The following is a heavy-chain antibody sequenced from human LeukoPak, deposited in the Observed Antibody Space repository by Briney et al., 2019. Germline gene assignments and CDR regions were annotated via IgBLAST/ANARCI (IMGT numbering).Heavy chain of an antibody. J-gene: IGHJ3*02. V-gene: IGHV5-51*01. CDR2: VYPGDSDT. CDR1: GYSFTSYW. CDR3: ARVFYDSSGYYFEAFDI. Sequence: GESLKISCKGSGYSFTSYWIGWVRQMPGKGLEWMGIVYPGDSDTRYSPSFQGQVTISADKSISTAYLQWSSLKASDTAIYYCARVFYDSSGYYFEAFDIWGQGTRVSVSS. D-gene: IGHD3-22*01.